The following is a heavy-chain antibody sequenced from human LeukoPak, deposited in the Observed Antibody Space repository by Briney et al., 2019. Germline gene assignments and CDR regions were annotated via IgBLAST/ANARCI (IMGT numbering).Heavy chain of an antibody. CDR1: GGSISSYY. D-gene: IGHD3-22*01. V-gene: IGHV4-59*12. CDR3: ARDADYYDSSGPRFDY. J-gene: IGHJ4*02. Sequence: SETLSLTCTVSGGSISSYYWSWIRQPPGKGLEWIGYIYYSGSTNYNPSLKSRVTMSVDTSKNQFSLKLSSVTAADTAVYYCARDADYYDSSGPRFDYWGQGTLVTVSS. CDR2: IYYSGST.